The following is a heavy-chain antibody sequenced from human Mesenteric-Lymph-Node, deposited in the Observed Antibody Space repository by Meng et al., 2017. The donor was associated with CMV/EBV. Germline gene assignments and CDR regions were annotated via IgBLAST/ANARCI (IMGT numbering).Heavy chain of an antibody. CDR1: GFTFVTYA. V-gene: IGHV3-23*01. D-gene: IGHD3-10*01. Sequence: GESLKISCAASGFTFVTYAMSWVRQAPGKGLEWVSSMTSGASTYYAGSVKGRFTISRDNSKNTLYLQMNSLRAEDTAVYSCVKDLTYYLYSYGMDVWGQGTTVTVSS. CDR3: VKDLTYYLYSYGMDV. CDR2: MTSGAST. J-gene: IGHJ6*02.